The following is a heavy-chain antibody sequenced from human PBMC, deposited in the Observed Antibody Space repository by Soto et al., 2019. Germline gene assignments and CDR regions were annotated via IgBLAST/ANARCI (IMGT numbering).Heavy chain of an antibody. CDR2: IYYSGST. CDR1: GGSISSGDYY. V-gene: IGHV4-30-4*01. CDR3: ARYCSGGSCYEGRSSLLDY. D-gene: IGHD2-15*01. J-gene: IGHJ4*02. Sequence: SETLSLTCTVSGGSISSGDYYWSWIRQPPGKGLEWIGYIYYSGSTYYNPSLKSRVTISVDTSKNQFSLKLSSVTAADTAVYYCARYCSGGSCYEGRSSLLDYSGQGSLVIVSS.